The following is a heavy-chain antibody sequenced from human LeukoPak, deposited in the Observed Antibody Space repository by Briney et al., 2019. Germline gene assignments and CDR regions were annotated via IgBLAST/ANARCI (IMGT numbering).Heavy chain of an antibody. Sequence: GGSLRLSCAASGFTFSIYGMHWVRQAPGKGLEWVAFIRYDGSNKYYADSVKGRFTISRDNSKNTLYLQMNSLRAEDTAVYYCDRSAAGSLYYFDYWGQGTLVTVSS. V-gene: IGHV3-30*02. CDR2: IRYDGSNK. CDR3: DRSAAGSLYYFDY. J-gene: IGHJ4*02. CDR1: GFTFSIYG. D-gene: IGHD6-13*01.